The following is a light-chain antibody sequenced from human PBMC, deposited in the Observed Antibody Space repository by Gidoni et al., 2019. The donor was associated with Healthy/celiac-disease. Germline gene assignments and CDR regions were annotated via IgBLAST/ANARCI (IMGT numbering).Light chain of an antibody. J-gene: IGKJ1*01. CDR1: QSVSSI. CDR2: GAS. V-gene: IGKV3-15*01. CDR3: QHYKNGRT. Sequence: EIVMTQSPATLSVSPGERATLSCRASQSVSSILAWYQQKPGQAPRLLIYGASTRATGIPAVFMGSGSGTVFTLTTSSLQSEIFAFNYCQHYKNGRTFXQXTKVEIK.